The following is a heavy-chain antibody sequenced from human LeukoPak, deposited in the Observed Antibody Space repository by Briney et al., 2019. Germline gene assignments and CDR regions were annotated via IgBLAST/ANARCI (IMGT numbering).Heavy chain of an antibody. J-gene: IGHJ4*02. CDR3: ITNRLRRS. V-gene: IGHV3-15*01. CDR2: IKRETDGSTI. Sequence: PGGSLRLSCAGSGFSFSDAWMSWVRQAPGKGLEWVGRIKRETDGSTIDYAAPVKGRFTISRDDSKNTLYLHMNSLKMEDTAVYYCITNRLRRSGGQRTLVTVSS. D-gene: IGHD4-17*01. CDR1: GFSFSDAW.